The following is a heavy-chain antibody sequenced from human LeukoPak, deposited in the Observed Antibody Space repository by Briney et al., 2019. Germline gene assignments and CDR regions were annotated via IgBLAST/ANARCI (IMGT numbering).Heavy chain of an antibody. CDR2: IYYSGST. V-gene: IGHV4-59*11. Sequence: PSETLSLTCSVSGGSISSHYWSWIRQTPGKGLEWIGYIYYSGSTKYNPSLKSRVTISVDTSKNQFSLKLSSVTAADTAVYYCARGGTTVTPGLLWFDPWGQGTLVTVSS. CDR1: GGSISSHY. CDR3: ARGGTTVTPGLLWFDP. J-gene: IGHJ5*02. D-gene: IGHD4-17*01.